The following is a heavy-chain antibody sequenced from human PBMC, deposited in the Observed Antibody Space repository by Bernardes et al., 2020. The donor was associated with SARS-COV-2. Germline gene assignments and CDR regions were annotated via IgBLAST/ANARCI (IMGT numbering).Heavy chain of an antibody. V-gene: IGHV1-58*01. CDR3: AAVEGLLWFGDTARPDY. D-gene: IGHD3-10*01. Sequence: SVKVSCKASGFTFTSSAVQWVRQARGQRLEWIGWIVVGSGNTNYAQKFQERVTITRDMSTSTAYMELSSLRSEDTAVYYCAAVEGLLWFGDTARPDYWGQGTLVTVSS. CDR2: IVVGSGNT. J-gene: IGHJ4*02. CDR1: GFTFTSSA.